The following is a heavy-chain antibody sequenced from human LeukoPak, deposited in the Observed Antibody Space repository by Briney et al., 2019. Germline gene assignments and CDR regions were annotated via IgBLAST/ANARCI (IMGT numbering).Heavy chain of an antibody. V-gene: IGHV4-4*07. CDR1: GGSFNYY. CDR3: ARDLSSNWYSDYFDY. D-gene: IGHD6-13*01. J-gene: IGHJ4*02. Sequence: PSETLSLTCTVSGGSFNYYWSWIRQPAGKGLEWIGRIYMRGNTNFNPSLKSQVTMSADPSKNQFSLKLSSVTAADTAVYYCARDLSSNWYSDYFDYWGQGTLVTVSS. CDR2: IYMRGNT.